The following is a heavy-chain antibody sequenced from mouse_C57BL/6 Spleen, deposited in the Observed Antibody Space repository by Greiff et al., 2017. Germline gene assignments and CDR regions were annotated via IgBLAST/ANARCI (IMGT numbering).Heavy chain of an antibody. Sequence: QVQLQQPGAELVKPGASVKLSCKASGYTFTSYWMHWVKQRPGQGLEWIGMIHPNSGSTNYNEKFKSKATLTVDKSSSTAYMQRSSLTSEDSAVYYCARTPQLGEDAMDYWGQGTSVTVSS. CDR2: IHPNSGST. D-gene: IGHD4-1*02. V-gene: IGHV1-64*01. CDR1: GYTFTSYW. J-gene: IGHJ4*01. CDR3: ARTPQLGEDAMDY.